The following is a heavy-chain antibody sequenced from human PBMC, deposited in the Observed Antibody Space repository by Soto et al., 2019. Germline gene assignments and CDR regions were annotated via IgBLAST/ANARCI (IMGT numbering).Heavy chain of an antibody. V-gene: IGHV4-31*03. J-gene: IGHJ4*02. CDR1: DSSISSGGYY. Sequence: PSETLALTCTVSDSSISSGGYYWIWIRQHPGKGLEWIGYIYYSGSTYYNPSLKSRVTISVDTSKNQLSLKLSSVTAADTAVYYCASSSDILVLPAAINDWGQGTLVTVSS. CDR2: IYYSGST. D-gene: IGHD2-2*01. CDR3: ASSSDILVLPAAIND.